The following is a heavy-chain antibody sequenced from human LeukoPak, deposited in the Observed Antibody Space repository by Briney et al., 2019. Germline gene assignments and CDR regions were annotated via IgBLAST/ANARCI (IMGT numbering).Heavy chain of an antibody. CDR1: GYTFTGYY. CDR2: INPNSGGT. V-gene: IGHV1-2*02. Sequence: GASVKVSCKASGYTFTGYYMHWVRQAPVQGLGWMGWINPNSGGTNYAKKFQGRVTMTRDTSISTAYMELSRLRSDDTAVYYCARGGNRGYSYGTLLDFDYWGQGTLVTVSS. D-gene: IGHD5-18*01. J-gene: IGHJ4*02. CDR3: ARGGNRGYSYGTLLDFDY.